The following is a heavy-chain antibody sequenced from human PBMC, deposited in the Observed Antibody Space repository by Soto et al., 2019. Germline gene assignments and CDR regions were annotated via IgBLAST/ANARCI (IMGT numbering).Heavy chain of an antibody. D-gene: IGHD6-19*01. CDR2: VSGRGANT. CDR3: AKDRGGFANGWEYFDF. V-gene: IGHV3-23*04. Sequence: DVQLVESGGGFVQPGGSLRVSCAASGFTFSSYTMGWVRQAPGKGLEWVSSVSGRGANTYYADSVKGRFTISRDNSKNTLYLHMSSLGGEDTAVYYCAKDRGGFANGWEYFDFWGQGTLVIVSS. CDR1: GFTFSSYT. J-gene: IGHJ4*02.